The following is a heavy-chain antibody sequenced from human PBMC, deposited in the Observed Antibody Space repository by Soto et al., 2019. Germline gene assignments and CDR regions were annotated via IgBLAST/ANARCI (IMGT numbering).Heavy chain of an antibody. J-gene: IGHJ2*01. D-gene: IGHD3-22*01. V-gene: IGHV3-23*01. CDR2: ISGSGGST. CDR3: AKDITMIVVGGYFDL. Sequence: EVQLLESGGGLVQPGGSLRLSCAASGFTFSSYAMSWVRQAPGKGLEWVSAISGSGGSTYYADSVKGRFTISRDNSKNTLYVQMNSLRAEDTAVYYCAKDITMIVVGGYFDLWGRGTLVTVSS. CDR1: GFTFSSYA.